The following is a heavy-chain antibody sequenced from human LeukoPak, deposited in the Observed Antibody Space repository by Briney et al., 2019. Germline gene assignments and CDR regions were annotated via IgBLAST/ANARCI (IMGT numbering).Heavy chain of an antibody. CDR2: INHSGST. CDR1: GGSFSGYY. D-gene: IGHD3-10*01. CDR3: ARGPISAYYYGSGRPDY. J-gene: IGHJ4*02. V-gene: IGHV4-34*01. Sequence: SEILSLTCAVYGGSFSGYYWSWIRQPPGKGLEWIGEINHSGSTNYNPSLKSRVTISVDTSKNQFSLKLSSVTAADTAVYYCARGPISAYYYGSGRPDYWGQGTLVTVSS.